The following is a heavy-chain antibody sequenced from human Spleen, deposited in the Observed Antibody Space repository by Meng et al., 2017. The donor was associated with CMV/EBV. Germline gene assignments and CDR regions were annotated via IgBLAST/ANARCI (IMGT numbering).Heavy chain of an antibody. J-gene: IGHJ5*02. CDR2: FYSAGSRT. D-gene: IGHD3-3*01. V-gene: IGHV3-23*03. CDR3: AKDGYYDFWSGWQGNWFDP. Sequence: GESLKISCAASGFTFSSFAMNWVRQAPGKGLEWVSVFYSAGSRTDYADSVKGRFIISRDNSKNTLYLQMNSLRAEDTAVYYCAKDGYYDFWSGWQGNWFDPWGQGTLVTVSS. CDR1: GFTFSSFA.